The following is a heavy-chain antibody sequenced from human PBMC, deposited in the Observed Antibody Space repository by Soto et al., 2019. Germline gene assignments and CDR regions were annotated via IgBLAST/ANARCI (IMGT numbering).Heavy chain of an antibody. D-gene: IGHD6-19*01. Sequence: ASVKVSCKASGYTFTGYYMHWVRQAPGQGLEWMGWINPNSGGTNYAQKFQGWVTMTRDTSISTAYMELSRLRSDDTAVYYCARGIAVAGYLPYYYGMDVWGQGTTVTVSS. J-gene: IGHJ6*02. CDR2: INPNSGGT. V-gene: IGHV1-2*04. CDR1: GYTFTGYY. CDR3: ARGIAVAGYLPYYYGMDV.